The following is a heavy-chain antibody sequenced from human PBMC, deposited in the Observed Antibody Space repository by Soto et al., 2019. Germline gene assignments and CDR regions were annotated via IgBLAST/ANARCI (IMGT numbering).Heavy chain of an antibody. CDR2: MNPNSGNT. J-gene: IGHJ6*03. Sequence: ASVKVSCKASGYTFTSYDINWVRQATGQGLEWMGWMNPNSGNTGYAQKFQGRVTMTRNTSISTAYMELSSLRLEDTAVYYFALLYDFWSGYYSQYYYYMDVWGKGTTVTVSS. CDR3: ALLYDFWSGYYSQYYYYMDV. D-gene: IGHD3-3*01. V-gene: IGHV1-8*01. CDR1: GYTFTSYD.